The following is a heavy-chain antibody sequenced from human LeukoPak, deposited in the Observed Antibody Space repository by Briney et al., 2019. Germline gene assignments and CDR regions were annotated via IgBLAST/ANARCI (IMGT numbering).Heavy chain of an antibody. D-gene: IGHD4-17*01. CDR1: GYTFTSYG. CDR2: ISAYNGNT. Sequence: ASVKVSCKASGYTFTSYGISWVRQAPGQGLGWMGWISAYNGNTNYAHKVQGRVTMTTDTSTSTAYMELRSLRSDDTAVYYCARDQDYGDYVGDYFDYWGQGTLVTVSS. V-gene: IGHV1-18*01. CDR3: ARDQDYGDYVGDYFDY. J-gene: IGHJ4*02.